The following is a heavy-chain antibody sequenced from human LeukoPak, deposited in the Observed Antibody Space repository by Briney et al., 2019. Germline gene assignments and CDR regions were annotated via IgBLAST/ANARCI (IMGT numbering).Heavy chain of an antibody. CDR2: IYYSGST. CDR3: ARHRGRWSKASYFDY. J-gene: IGHJ4*02. Sequence: SETLSLTSNAPGGSISSYYWSWIRQPPGKGLEWIGYIYYSGSTNYNPSLKSRVTISVDTSKNQFSLKLSSVTAADTAVYYCARHRGRWSKASYFDYWGQGTLVTVSS. V-gene: IGHV4-59*01. D-gene: IGHD5-24*01. CDR1: GGSISSYY.